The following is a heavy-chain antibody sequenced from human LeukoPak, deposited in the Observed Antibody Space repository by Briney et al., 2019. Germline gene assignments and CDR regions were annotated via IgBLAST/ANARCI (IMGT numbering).Heavy chain of an antibody. CDR3: ARSEYCSSTSCYTQFDP. D-gene: IGHD2-2*02. CDR1: GGTFSSYA. Sequence: SVKVSCKASGGTFSSYAISGVRQAPGQGLEWMGGIIPIFGTANYAQKFQGRVTITADESTSTAYMELTSLRSEDTAVYYCARSEYCSSTSCYTQFDPWGQGTLVTVSS. J-gene: IGHJ5*02. V-gene: IGHV1-69*13. CDR2: IIPIFGTA.